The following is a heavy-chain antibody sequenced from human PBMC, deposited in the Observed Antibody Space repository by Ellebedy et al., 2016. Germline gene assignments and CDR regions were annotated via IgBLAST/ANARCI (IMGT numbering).Heavy chain of an antibody. J-gene: IGHJ4*02. CDR3: ARGGDYVWGSYRFDY. D-gene: IGHD3-16*02. CDR2: IYHSGST. CDR1: GGSISSSNR. V-gene: IGHV4-4*02. Sequence: SETLSLXXAVSGGSISSSNRWCWVRQPPGKGLEWIGEIYHSGSTNYNPSLKSRVTISVDKSKNQFSLKLSSVTAADTAVYYCARGGDYVWGSYRFDYWGQGTLVTVSS.